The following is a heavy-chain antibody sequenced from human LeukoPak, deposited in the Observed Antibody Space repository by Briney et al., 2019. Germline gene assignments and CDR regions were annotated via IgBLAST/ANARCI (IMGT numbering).Heavy chain of an antibody. CDR1: GYTFTTSA. Sequence: ASVKVSCKASGYTFTTSAIHWVRQAPGQRLEWMGWINPNSGGTNYAQKFQGRVTMTRDTSISTAYMELSRLRSDDTAVYYCARDGDSSPKGLFDYWGQGTLVTVSS. V-gene: IGHV1-2*02. J-gene: IGHJ4*02. D-gene: IGHD6-13*01. CDR2: INPNSGGT. CDR3: ARDGDSSPKGLFDY.